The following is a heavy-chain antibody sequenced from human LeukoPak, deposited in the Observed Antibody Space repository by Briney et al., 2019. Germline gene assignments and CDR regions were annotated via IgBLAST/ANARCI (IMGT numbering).Heavy chain of an antibody. D-gene: IGHD3-16*01. J-gene: IGHJ4*02. CDR3: ARALGIMITFGGEYYFDY. CDR1: GYTFTGYY. V-gene: IGHV1-2*02. Sequence: ASVKVSCKASGYTFTGYYMHWVRQAPGQGLEWMGWINPNSGGTNYAQKFQGRVTMTRDTSISTAYMELSGLRSDDTAVYYCARALGIMITFGGEYYFDYWGQGTLVTVSS. CDR2: INPNSGGT.